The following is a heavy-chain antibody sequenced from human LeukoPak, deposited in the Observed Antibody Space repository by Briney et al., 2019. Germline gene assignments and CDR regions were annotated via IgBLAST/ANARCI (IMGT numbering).Heavy chain of an antibody. Sequence: GGSLRLSCAASGFTFSGSAMHWVRQASGKGLEWVGRIKSKANSYATAYAASVKGRFTISRDDSKNTAYLQMNSLKTEDTAVYYCTSMGGDYQVDYVRYWGQGTLVTVSS. CDR1: GFTFSGSA. CDR2: IKSKANSYAT. CDR3: TSMGGDYQVDYVRY. J-gene: IGHJ4*02. D-gene: IGHD4-17*01. V-gene: IGHV3-73*01.